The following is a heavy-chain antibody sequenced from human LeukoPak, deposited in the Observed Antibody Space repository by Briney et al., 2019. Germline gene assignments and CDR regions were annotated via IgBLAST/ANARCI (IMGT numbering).Heavy chain of an antibody. D-gene: IGHD3-10*01. CDR1: GYTFTSYD. J-gene: IGHJ6*03. CDR2: MNPNSGNT. Sequence: GASVKVSCKASGYTFTSYDINWVRQATGQGLEWMGWMNPNSGNTGYAQKFQGRVTMTRNTSIRTAYMELSNLRSEDTAVYYCARAGSSGSYYYYMDVWGKGTTVTVSS. V-gene: IGHV1-8*01. CDR3: ARAGSSGSYYYYMDV.